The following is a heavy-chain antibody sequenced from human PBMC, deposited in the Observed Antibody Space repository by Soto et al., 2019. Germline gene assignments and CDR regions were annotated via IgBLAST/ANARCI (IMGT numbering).Heavy chain of an antibody. CDR2: RYDDAST. Sequence: QLQLQESGPGLVKPSETLSLSCSVSGDSIRNRNYYWAWIRQPPGKGLEWIVSRYDDASTFYNPSLKRRVTISIDTSKKQLSLKVTXXXXXXXXXXXXXXXXXXXXSXYYLDFWGQGTLVTV. J-gene: IGHJ4*02. D-gene: IGHD3-22*01. CDR3: XXXXXXXXSXYYLDF. CDR1: GDSIRNRNYY. V-gene: IGHV4-39*01.